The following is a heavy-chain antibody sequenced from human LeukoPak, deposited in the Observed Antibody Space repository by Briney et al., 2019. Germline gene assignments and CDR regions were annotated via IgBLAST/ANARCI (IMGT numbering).Heavy chain of an antibody. CDR1: GGSISSYY. CDR3: ARVGAPHIFYFDY. Sequence: SETLSLTCTVPGGSISSYYWSWIRQPPGKGLEWIGYIYYSGSTNYNPSLKSRVTISVDTSKNQFSLKLSSVTAADTAVYYCARVGAPHIFYFDYWGQGTLVTVSS. V-gene: IGHV4-59*01. CDR2: IYYSGST. J-gene: IGHJ4*02.